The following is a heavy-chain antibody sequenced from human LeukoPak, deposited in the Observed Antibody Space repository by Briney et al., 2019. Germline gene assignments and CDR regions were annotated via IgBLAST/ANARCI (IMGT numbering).Heavy chain of an antibody. D-gene: IGHD5-24*01. Sequence: SVKASCKASAYTFTGYFMHWVRQAPGQGLEWMGGIIPIFGTANYAQKFQGRVTITADESTSTAYMELSSLRSEDTAVYYCARGPSRDGYNLVYWGQGTLVTVSS. V-gene: IGHV1-69*13. CDR3: ARGPSRDGYNLVY. J-gene: IGHJ4*02. CDR1: AYTFTGYF. CDR2: IIPIFGTA.